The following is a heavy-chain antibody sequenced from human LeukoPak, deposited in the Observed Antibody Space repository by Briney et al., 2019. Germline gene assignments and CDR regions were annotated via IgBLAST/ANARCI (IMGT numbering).Heavy chain of an antibody. CDR3: ARIDGRSRWSWFDP. CDR1: GYSISSGYY. D-gene: IGHD2-15*01. Sequence: SETLSLTCAVSGYSISSGYYWGWIRQPPGKGLEWIGSIYHSGSTYYKPSLKSRVTISVDTSKNQFSLKLSSVTAADTAVYYCARIDGRSRWSWFDPWGQGTLVTVSS. V-gene: IGHV4-38-2*01. J-gene: IGHJ5*02. CDR2: IYHSGST.